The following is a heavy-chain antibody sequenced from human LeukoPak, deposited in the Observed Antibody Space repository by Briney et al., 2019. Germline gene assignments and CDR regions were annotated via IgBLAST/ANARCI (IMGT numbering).Heavy chain of an antibody. J-gene: IGHJ4*02. CDR2: INPNSGGT. CDR3: ARDPRFVEMATIPVPDY. Sequence: RASVKVSCKASGYTFTGYYMHWVRQAPGQGLEWMGWINPNSGGTNYAQKFQGRVTMTRDTSISTAYMELSRLRSDDTAVYYCARDPRFVEMATIPVPDYWGQRTLVTVSS. D-gene: IGHD5-24*01. CDR1: GYTFTGYY. V-gene: IGHV1-2*02.